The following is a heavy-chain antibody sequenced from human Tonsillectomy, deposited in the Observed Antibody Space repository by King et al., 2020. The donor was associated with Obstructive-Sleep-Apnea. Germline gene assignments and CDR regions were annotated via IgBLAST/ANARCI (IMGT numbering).Heavy chain of an antibody. CDR1: GFTFSSYS. CDR2: ISSSSSTI. CDR3: ARGGYYDSSGYWSHAFDI. Sequence: VQLVESGGGLVQPGGSLRLSCAASGFTFSSYSMNWVRQAPGKGLEWVSYISSSSSTIYYADSVKGRFTISRDNAKNSLYLQMNSLRAEDTAVYYCARGGYYDSSGYWSHAFDIWGQGTMVTVSS. V-gene: IGHV3-48*04. D-gene: IGHD3-22*01. J-gene: IGHJ3*02.